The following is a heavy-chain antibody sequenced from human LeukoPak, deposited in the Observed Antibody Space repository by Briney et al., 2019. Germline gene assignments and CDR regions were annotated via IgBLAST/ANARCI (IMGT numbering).Heavy chain of an antibody. D-gene: IGHD1-26*01. CDR3: ARRLYYSGSYYPFDY. V-gene: IGHV5-51*01. CDR1: GYSFTNYW. CDR2: IYPDDSDT. J-gene: IGHJ4*02. Sequence: GESLNISCKGSGYSFTNYWIGWVRQMPGKGLEWMGIIYPDDSDTRYSPSFQGQVTISADKSISTAYLQWSSLKASDTAMYYCARRLYYSGSYYPFDYWGQGTLVTVSS.